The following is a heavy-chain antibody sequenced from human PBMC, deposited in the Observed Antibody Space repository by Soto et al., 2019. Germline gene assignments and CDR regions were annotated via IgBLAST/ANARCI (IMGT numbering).Heavy chain of an antibody. V-gene: IGHV1-18*01. D-gene: IGHD3-3*01. J-gene: IGHJ4*02. CDR3: ARVGANYDFWSGYLDY. Sequence: GASVKVSCKASGYTFTSYGISWVRQAPGQGLEWMGWISAYNGNTNYAQKLQGRVTMTTDTSTSTAYMELRSLRSDDTAVYYCARVGANYDFWSGYLDYWGQGTLVTISS. CDR2: ISAYNGNT. CDR1: GYTFTSYG.